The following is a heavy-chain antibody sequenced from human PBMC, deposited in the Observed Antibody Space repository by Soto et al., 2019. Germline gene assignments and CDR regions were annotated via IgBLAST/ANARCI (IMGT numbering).Heavy chain of an antibody. CDR2: MNPNSGNT. CDR3: ARGGGGMVRGVIMDKDDY. CDR1: GYNFTSYD. V-gene: IGHV1-8*01. J-gene: IGHJ4*02. D-gene: IGHD3-10*01. Sequence: ASVKVSCKASGYNFTSYDINWVRQATGQGLEWMGWMNPNSGNTGYAQKFQGRGTMTRKTSISTAYMELSSLRSEETAVYYCARGGGGMVRGVIMDKDDYWGQGTLVTVSS.